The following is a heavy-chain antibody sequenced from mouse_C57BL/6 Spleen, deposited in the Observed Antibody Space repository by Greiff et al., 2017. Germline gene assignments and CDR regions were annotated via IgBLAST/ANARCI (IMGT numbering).Heavy chain of an antibody. D-gene: IGHD2-5*01. J-gene: IGHJ2*01. CDR1: GYSFTGYY. CDR2: INPSTGGT. V-gene: IGHV1-42*01. CDR3: ARSYSNYGEYFDY. Sequence: VQLQQSGPELVKPGASVKISCKASGYSFTGYYMNWVKQSPEKSLEWIGEINPSTGGTTSNQKFKAKATLTVDKSSSTAYMQLKSLTSEDSAVYYCARSYSNYGEYFDYWGQGTTLTVSS.